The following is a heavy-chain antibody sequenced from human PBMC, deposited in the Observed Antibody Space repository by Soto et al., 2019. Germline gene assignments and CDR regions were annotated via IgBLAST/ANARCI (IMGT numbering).Heavy chain of an antibody. D-gene: IGHD1-1*01. V-gene: IGHV3-23*01. CDR1: GFTFSTYD. CDR3: VKGYWKGDV. CDR2: ISGSGGSI. Sequence: EVQLLESGGGLVQPGGSLRLSCAAPGFTFSTYDMNWVRQAPGNGLEWVSAISGSGGSIHYGDSVKGRFTISRDNCKNTLYLQMNGLRGEDTALYHCVKGYWKGDVWSKETTVTVS. J-gene: IGHJ6*03.